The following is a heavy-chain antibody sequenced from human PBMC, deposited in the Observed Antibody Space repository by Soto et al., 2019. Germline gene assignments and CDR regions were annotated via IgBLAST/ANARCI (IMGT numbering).Heavy chain of an antibody. CDR1: GGSISSGGYS. CDR2: IYHSGST. V-gene: IGHV4-30-2*01. J-gene: IGHJ4*02. D-gene: IGHD6-6*01. Sequence: ASETLSLTCAVSGGSISSGGYSWSWIRQPPGKGLEWIGYIYHSGSTYYNPSLKSRVTISVDRSKNQFSLKLSSVTAANTAVYYCARAPTSSYYFDYWGQGTLVTVSS. CDR3: ARAPTSSYYFDY.